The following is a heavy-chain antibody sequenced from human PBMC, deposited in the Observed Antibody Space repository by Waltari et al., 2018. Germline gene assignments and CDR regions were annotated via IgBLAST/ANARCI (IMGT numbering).Heavy chain of an antibody. CDR1: GGSISSHY. Sequence: QVQLQESGPGLVKPSETLSLTCTVSGGSISSHYWSWILQPPGKGLEWIGYIYYSGSTNYNPSLKSRVTISVDTSKNQFSLKLSSVTAADTAVYYCARDPGGCSGGSCYSGSDYWGQGTLVTVSS. J-gene: IGHJ4*02. D-gene: IGHD2-15*01. V-gene: IGHV4-59*11. CDR3: ARDPGGCSGGSCYSGSDY. CDR2: IYYSGST.